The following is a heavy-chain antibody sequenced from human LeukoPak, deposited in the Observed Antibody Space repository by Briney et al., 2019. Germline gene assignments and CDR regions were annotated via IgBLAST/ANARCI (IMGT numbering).Heavy chain of an antibody. V-gene: IGHV4-39*07. J-gene: IGHJ5*02. CDR3: ARRDYCSGGSCLGWFDP. CDR2: IYYSGST. Sequence: SETLSLTCTVSGGSISSSSYYWGWIRQPPGKGLEWIGSIYYSGSTNYNPSLKSRVTTSVDTSKNQFSLKLSSVTAADTAVYYCARRDYCSGGSCLGWFDPWGQGTLVTVSS. CDR1: GGSISSSSYY. D-gene: IGHD2-15*01.